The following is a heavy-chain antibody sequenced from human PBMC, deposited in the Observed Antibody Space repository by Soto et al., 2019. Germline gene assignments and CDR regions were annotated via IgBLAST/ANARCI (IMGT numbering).Heavy chain of an antibody. D-gene: IGHD3-22*01. J-gene: IGHJ4*02. CDR3: ARDNYYDSSGYYFTN. Sequence: ASVKVSCKASGYTFTSYGISWVRQAPGQGLEWMGWISAYNGNTNYAQKLQGRVTMTTDTSTSTAYMELRSLRSDDTAVYYCARDNYYDSSGYYFTNWGQGTLVTVS. CDR2: ISAYNGNT. V-gene: IGHV1-18*04. CDR1: GYTFTSYG.